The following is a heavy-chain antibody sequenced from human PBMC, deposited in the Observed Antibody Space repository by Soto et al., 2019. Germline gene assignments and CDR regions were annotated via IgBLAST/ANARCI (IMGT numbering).Heavy chain of an antibody. Sequence: PGGSLRLSCAGSGFIFSNFWMHWVRQAPGKGLVWVARINTDGSVTSHADSVKGRFTISRDNAKSTLYLQMNSLREEDSAMYYCARQTGLGATNYWGQGTMVTVSS. CDR2: INTDGSVT. D-gene: IGHD1-26*01. J-gene: IGHJ4*02. CDR1: GFIFSNFW. CDR3: ARQTGLGATNY. V-gene: IGHV3-74*01.